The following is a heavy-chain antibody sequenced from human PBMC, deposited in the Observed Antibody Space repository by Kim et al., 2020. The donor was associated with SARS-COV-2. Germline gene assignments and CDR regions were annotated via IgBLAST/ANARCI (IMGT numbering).Heavy chain of an antibody. V-gene: IGHV1-18*01. CDR2: ISAYNGNT. D-gene: IGHD3-10*01. CDR1: GYTFTSYG. Sequence: ASVKVSCKASGYTFTSYGISWVRQAPGQGLEWMGWISAYNGNTNYAQKLQGRVTMTTDTSTSTAYMELRSLRSDDTAVYYCAKGGAYYGSGVGDWFDPWGQGTLVTVSS. J-gene: IGHJ5*02. CDR3: AKGGAYYGSGVGDWFDP.